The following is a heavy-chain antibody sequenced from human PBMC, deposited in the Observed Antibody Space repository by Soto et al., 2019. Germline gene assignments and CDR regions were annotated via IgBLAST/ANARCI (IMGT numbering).Heavy chain of an antibody. D-gene: IGHD3-9*01. CDR2: ISAYNGNT. J-gene: IGHJ4*02. Sequence: QVQLVQSGAEVKKPGASVKVSCKASGYTFTSYGISWVRQAPGQGLEWMGWISAYNGNTNYAQKLQGRVTMTTDTSTSTAYMELRSLRSDDTAVYYCARVGPYYDILTGYYTSGYFDYWGQGTLVTVSS. CDR3: ARVGPYYDILTGYYTSGYFDY. CDR1: GYTFTSYG. V-gene: IGHV1-18*01.